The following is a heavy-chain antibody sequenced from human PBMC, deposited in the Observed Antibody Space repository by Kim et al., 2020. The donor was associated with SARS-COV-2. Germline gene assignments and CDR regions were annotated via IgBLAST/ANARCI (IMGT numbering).Heavy chain of an antibody. Sequence: SVKVSCKASGGTFSSYAISWVRQAPGQGLEWMGGIIPIFGTANYAQKFQGRVTITADESTGTAYMELSSLRSEDTAVYYCARDFRGYYYGSAAGDYYGMDVWGQGTTVTVSS. D-gene: IGHD3-10*01. V-gene: IGHV1-69*13. CDR1: GGTFSSYA. J-gene: IGHJ6*02. CDR2: IIPIFGTA. CDR3: ARDFRGYYYGSAAGDYYGMDV.